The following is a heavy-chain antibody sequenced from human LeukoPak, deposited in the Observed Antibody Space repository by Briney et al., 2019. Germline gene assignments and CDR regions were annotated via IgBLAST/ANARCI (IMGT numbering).Heavy chain of an antibody. V-gene: IGHV3-30-3*01. J-gene: IGHJ4*02. CDR3: AKGAAAGTHYFDY. D-gene: IGHD6-13*01. CDR1: GFTFSSYA. Sequence: GGSLRLSCAASGFTFSSYAMHWVRQAPGKGLEWVAVISYDGSNKYYADSVKGRFTISRDNSKNTLYLQMNSLRAEDTAVYYCAKGAAAGTHYFDYWGQGTLVTVSS. CDR2: ISYDGSNK.